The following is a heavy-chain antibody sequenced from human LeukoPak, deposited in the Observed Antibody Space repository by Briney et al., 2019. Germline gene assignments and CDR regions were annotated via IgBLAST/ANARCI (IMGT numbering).Heavy chain of an antibody. D-gene: IGHD6-19*01. CDR3: AREFSGSGRYDAQTLDY. J-gene: IGHJ4*02. CDR1: GFTFSDYY. CDR2: ISSSSSYI. V-gene: IGHV3-21*01. Sequence: GGSLRLSCAASGFTFSDYYMSWVRQAPGKGLEWVSSISSSSSYIYYADSVKGRFTISRDNAKNSLYLQMNSLRAEDTAVYYCAREFSGSGRYDAQTLDYWGQGTLVTVSS.